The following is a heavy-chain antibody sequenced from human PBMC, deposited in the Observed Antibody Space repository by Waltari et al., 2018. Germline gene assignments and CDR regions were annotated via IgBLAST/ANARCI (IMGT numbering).Heavy chain of an antibody. V-gene: IGHV4-31*03. J-gene: IGHJ5*02. CDR3: ARDPPRRSTTTPPP. Sequence: QVQLQESGPGLVKPSQTLSLTCTVSGGSISSGGYYWSWIRQHPGKGLEWIGYIYYSGSTYYNPALKSRVTISVDTSKNQFSLNLSSVTAADTAVYYCARDPPRRSTTTPPPWGQGTLVTVSS. CDR1: GGSISSGGYY. CDR2: IYYSGST. D-gene: IGHD1-1*01.